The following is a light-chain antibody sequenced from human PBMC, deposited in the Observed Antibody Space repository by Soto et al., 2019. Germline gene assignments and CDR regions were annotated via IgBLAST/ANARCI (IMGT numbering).Light chain of an antibody. V-gene: IGKV3-11*01. CDR2: DAS. CDR1: QSINRH. CDR3: QQRSNWPPVT. Sequence: EIVLTQSQAILSLSPGERATLSCRASQSINRHLAWYRQKPGQAPRLLIDDASNRATGSPARFSGSGSGTDFTLTISSLEPEDFGVYYCQQRSNWPPVTFGGGTKVEIK. J-gene: IGKJ4*01.